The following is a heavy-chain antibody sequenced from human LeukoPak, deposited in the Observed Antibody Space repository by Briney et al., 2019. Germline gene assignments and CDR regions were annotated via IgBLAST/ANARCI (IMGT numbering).Heavy chain of an antibody. V-gene: IGHV1-69*01. D-gene: IGHD2-15*01. J-gene: IGHJ4*02. CDR3: ARDTYCSGDSCYSYYFDY. CDR2: IIPIFGTA. Sequence: SVKVSCKASGGTFSSYAISWVRQAPGQGLEWMGGIIPIFGTANYAQRFQGRVTITADESTSTAYMELSSLRSEDTAVYYCARDTYCSGDSCYSYYFDYWGQGTLVTVSS. CDR1: GGTFSSYA.